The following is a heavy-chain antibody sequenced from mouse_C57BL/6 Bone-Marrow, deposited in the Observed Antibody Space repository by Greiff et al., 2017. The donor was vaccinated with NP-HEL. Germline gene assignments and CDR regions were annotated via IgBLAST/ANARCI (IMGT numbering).Heavy chain of an antibody. CDR3: ARGAQATFPFAY. V-gene: IGHV1-76*01. CDR1: GYTFTDYY. D-gene: IGHD3-2*02. Sequence: VQLQESGAELVRPGASVKLSCKASGYTFTDYYINWVKQRPGQGLEWIARIYPGSGNTYYNEKFKGKATLTAEKSSSTAYMQLSSLTSEDSAVYFCARGAQATFPFAYWGQGTLVTVSA. J-gene: IGHJ3*01. CDR2: IYPGSGNT.